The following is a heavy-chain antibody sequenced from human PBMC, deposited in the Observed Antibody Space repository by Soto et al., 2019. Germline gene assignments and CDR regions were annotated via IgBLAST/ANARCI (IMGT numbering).Heavy chain of an antibody. CDR1: GFIVSNTY. V-gene: IGHV3-66*01. CDR3: AREPRYCRGGSCSITGDAYDI. J-gene: IGHJ3*02. D-gene: IGHD2-15*01. Sequence: EVQLVESGGGLVQPGGSLRLSCTASGFIVSNTYVNWVRQAPGNGLEWVSVISNRGDTHYADSVRGRFSLSRDISDNTLHLQLNNLRVEDTAVYYCAREPRYCRGGSCSITGDAYDIWGQCTMVTVSS. CDR2: ISNRGDT.